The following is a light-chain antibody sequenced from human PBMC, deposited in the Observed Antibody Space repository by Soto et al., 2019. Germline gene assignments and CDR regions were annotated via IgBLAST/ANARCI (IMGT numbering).Light chain of an antibody. Sequence: AIQLTQSPSSLSAIVGDRVTLTCRASQDIGTYLAWYQQKPGKAPKVLIYHASTLQSGVPSRFSGSGSGTDFTLTISSLQPEDFATYYCQQVESYPNTFDRGTRLDIK. CDR1: QDIGTY. V-gene: IGKV1-13*02. J-gene: IGKJ5*01. CDR2: HAS. CDR3: QQVESYPNT.